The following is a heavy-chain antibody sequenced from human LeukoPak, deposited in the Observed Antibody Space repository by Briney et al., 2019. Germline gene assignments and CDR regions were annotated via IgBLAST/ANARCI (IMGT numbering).Heavy chain of an antibody. CDR1: GFTFSTYS. D-gene: IGHD3-16*01. CDR3: ARGVFGGVPDAFDI. Sequence: PGGSLRLSCAAYGFTFSTYSMTWVRQAPGKGLEWDSSITSSSSYRYYADSVKGRFTISRDNAKSSLYLQMNSLRAEDTALYYCARGVFGGVPDAFDIWGQGTMVTVSS. V-gene: IGHV3-21*01. CDR2: ITSSSSYR. J-gene: IGHJ3*02.